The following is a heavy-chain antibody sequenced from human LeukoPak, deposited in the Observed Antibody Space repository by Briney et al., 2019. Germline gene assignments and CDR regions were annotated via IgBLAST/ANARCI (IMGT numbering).Heavy chain of an antibody. J-gene: IGHJ6*02. CDR3: ARVRRTGYCSSTSCYHYYYGMDV. V-gene: IGHV4-4*07. CDR2: IYTSGST. Sequence: SETLSLTCTVSGGSISSYYWSWIRQPAGKGLEWIGCIYTSGSTNYNPSLKSRVTMSVDTSKNQFSLKLSSVTAADTAVYYCARVRRTGYCSSTSCYHYYYGMDVWGQGTTVTVSS. D-gene: IGHD2-2*01. CDR1: GGSISSYY.